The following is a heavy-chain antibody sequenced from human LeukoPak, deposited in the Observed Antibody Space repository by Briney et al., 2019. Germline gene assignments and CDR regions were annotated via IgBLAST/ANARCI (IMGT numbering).Heavy chain of an antibody. V-gene: IGHV4-31*03. D-gene: IGHD5-18*01. Sequence: SETLSLTCTVSGVSINTGDYYSSWIRQHPGKGLEWIGYIHYSGSTYYNPSLRSRVTISGDTSKNQFSLKLISVTAADTAVYYCARGSRAEYTYGLYHYWGQGTLVTVSS. CDR3: ARGSRAEYTYGLYHY. CDR2: IHYSGST. J-gene: IGHJ4*02. CDR1: GVSINTGDYY.